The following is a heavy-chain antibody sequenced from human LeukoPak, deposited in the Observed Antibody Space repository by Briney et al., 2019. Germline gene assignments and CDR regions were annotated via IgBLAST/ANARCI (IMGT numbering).Heavy chain of an antibody. CDR1: GFTFSSYA. V-gene: IGHV3-23*01. CDR3: AKDPKTAAEMVYFDC. Sequence: GGSLRLSCAASGFTFSSYALSWVRQAPGKGPEWVSVISGSGDSTYYADSVKGRFTIPRDNSRNTLYLQMNSLRAEDTAVYYCAKDPKTAAEMVYFDCWGQGTLVTVSS. J-gene: IGHJ4*02. CDR2: ISGSGDST. D-gene: IGHD6-13*01.